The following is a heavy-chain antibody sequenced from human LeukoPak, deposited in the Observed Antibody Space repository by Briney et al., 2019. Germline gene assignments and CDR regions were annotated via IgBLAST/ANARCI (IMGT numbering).Heavy chain of an antibody. Sequence: SETLSLTCTVSGGSISSSSYYWGWIRQPPGKGLEWIGSIYYSGSTYYNPSLKSRVTISVDTSKNQFSLKLSSVTAADTAVYYCARGRERWLQPKFGRYFDYWGQGTLVTVSS. V-gene: IGHV4-39*07. CDR3: ARGRERWLQPKFGRYFDY. CDR2: IYYSGST. J-gene: IGHJ4*02. CDR1: GGSISSSSYY. D-gene: IGHD5-24*01.